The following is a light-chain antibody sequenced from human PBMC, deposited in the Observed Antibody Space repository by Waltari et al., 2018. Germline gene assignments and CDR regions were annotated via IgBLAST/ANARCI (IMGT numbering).Light chain of an antibody. CDR3: QSYDSSLNAV. V-gene: IGLV1-40*01. Sequence: QSVLTQPPSVSGAPGHSVTISCTGSRSNIGAGYDVHWDQQLPGAAPKLLIYAFVNRPSGVPDRFYGSKSGTSASLAINGLQAEDEAIYYCQSYDSSLNAVFGGGTKVTVL. J-gene: IGLJ3*02. CDR1: RSNIGAGYD. CDR2: AFV.